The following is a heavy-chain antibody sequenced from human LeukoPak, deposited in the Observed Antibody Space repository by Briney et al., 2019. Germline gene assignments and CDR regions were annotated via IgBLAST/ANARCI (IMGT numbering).Heavy chain of an antibody. CDR1: GFTFSSYA. D-gene: IGHD1-26*01. V-gene: IGHV3-30-3*01. J-gene: IGHJ4*02. CDR3: ARDRSGSYYVSYDY. CDR2: ISYDGSNK. Sequence: GGSLGLSCAASGFTFSSYAMHWVRQAPGKGLEWVAVISYDGSNKYYADSVKGRFTISRDNSKNTLYLQMNSLRAEDTAVYYCARDRSGSYYVSYDYWGQGTLVTVSS.